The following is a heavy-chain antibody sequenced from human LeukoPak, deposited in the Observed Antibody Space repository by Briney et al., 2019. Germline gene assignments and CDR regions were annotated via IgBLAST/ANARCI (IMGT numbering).Heavy chain of an antibody. D-gene: IGHD6-6*01. CDR2: ISYDGSNK. Sequence: PGRSLRLSCAASGFTFSSYAMHWVRQAPGKGLEWVAVISYDGSNKYYADSVKGRFTISRDNSKNTLYLQMNSLRAEDTAVYYCARDDKQLVGMDHWGRGTLVTVSS. V-gene: IGHV3-30-3*01. CDR3: ARDDKQLVGMDH. CDR1: GFTFSSYA. J-gene: IGHJ4*02.